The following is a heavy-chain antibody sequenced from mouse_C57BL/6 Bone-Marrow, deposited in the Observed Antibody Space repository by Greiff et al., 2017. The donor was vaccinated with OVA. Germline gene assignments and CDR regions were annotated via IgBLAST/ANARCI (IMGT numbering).Heavy chain of an antibody. CDR2: IWSGGST. D-gene: IGHD2-4*01. J-gene: IGHJ4*01. CDR3: ARKGYDYDEGWAMDY. CDR1: GFSLTSYG. Sequence: VHLVESGPGLVQPSQSLSITCTVSGFSLTSYGVHWVRQSPGKGLEWLGVIWSGGSTDYNAAFISRLSISKDNSKSQVFFKMNSLQADDTAIYYCARKGYDYDEGWAMDYWGQGTSVTVSS. V-gene: IGHV2-2*01.